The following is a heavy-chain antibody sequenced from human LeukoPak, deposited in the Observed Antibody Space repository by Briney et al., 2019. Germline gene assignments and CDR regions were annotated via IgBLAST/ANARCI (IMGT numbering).Heavy chain of an antibody. Sequence: GGSLRLSCAASGFTFSSYAMSWVRQAPGKGLEWVSDISGSGASTYYADSVKGRFAISRDNSKNTLYLQMNSLRDEDTALYYCAKGHGDYYYYYMEVWGKGTTVTVSS. D-gene: IGHD4-17*01. J-gene: IGHJ6*03. V-gene: IGHV3-23*01. CDR1: GFTFSSYA. CDR3: AKGHGDYYYYYMEV. CDR2: ISGSGAST.